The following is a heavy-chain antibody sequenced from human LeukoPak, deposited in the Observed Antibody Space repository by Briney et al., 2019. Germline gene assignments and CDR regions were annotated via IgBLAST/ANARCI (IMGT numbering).Heavy chain of an antibody. CDR2: IYWDDDK. V-gene: IGHV2-5*02. CDR1: GFSLSTNQVA. J-gene: IGHJ4*02. CDR3: AHRTGGKNNFDY. Sequence: SGPTLVNPTQTLTLTCTFSGFSLSTNQVAVGWIRQPLGKALEWLAIIYWDDDKRYSPFLKSRLTTTKDTSRNQVVLTMTNMDPMDTATYYCAHRTGGKNNFDYWGQGTLVTVSS. D-gene: IGHD3-16*01.